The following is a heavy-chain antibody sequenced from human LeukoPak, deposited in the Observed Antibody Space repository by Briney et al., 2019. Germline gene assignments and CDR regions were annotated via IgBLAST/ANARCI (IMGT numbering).Heavy chain of an antibody. Sequence: KSSQTLSLTRTVSGGSISSGGYYWSWIRQPPGKGLEWIGYIYHSGSTYYNPSLKSRVTISVDRSKNQFSLKLSSVTAADTAVYYCARGYGDPHYYGMDVWGQGTTVTVSS. D-gene: IGHD4-17*01. CDR2: IYHSGST. CDR1: GGSISSGGYY. CDR3: ARGYGDPHYYGMDV. V-gene: IGHV4-30-2*01. J-gene: IGHJ6*02.